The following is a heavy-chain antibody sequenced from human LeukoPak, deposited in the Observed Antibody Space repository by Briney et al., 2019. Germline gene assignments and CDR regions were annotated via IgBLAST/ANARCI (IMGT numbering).Heavy chain of an antibody. CDR1: GFTLRSNS. J-gene: IGHJ4*02. D-gene: IGHD1-1*01. Sequence: GGSLRLSCAASGFTLRSNSMNWVRQAPGKGPDWVSYISSSSGTIHYADSVKGRFTISRDNAKNSLYLQMNSLRAEDTALYYCAKSPSFNWNDRCYFDYWGQGTLVAVSS. CDR3: AKSPSFNWNDRCYFDY. CDR2: ISSSSGTI. V-gene: IGHV3-48*01.